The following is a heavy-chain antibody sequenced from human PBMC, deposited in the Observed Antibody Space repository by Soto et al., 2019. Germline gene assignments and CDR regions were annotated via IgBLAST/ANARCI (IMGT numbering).Heavy chain of an antibody. V-gene: IGHV4-31*03. CDR3: ARDSAGELGAFDI. J-gene: IGHJ3*02. Sequence: SETLSLTCTVSGGSISSGGYYWSWIRQHPGKGLEWIGYIYYSGSTYYNPSLKSRVTISVDTSKNQFSLKLSSVTAADTAVYYCARDSAGELGAFDIWGQGTMVTVSS. CDR2: IYYSGST. D-gene: IGHD1-26*01. CDR1: GGSISSGGYY.